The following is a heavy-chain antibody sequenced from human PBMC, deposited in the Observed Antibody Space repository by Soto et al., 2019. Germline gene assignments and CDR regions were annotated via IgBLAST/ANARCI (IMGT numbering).Heavy chain of an antibody. D-gene: IGHD3-3*01. CDR1: GCSISSSSYY. CDR3: ARHATENYDFWSGYYTNYYYYGMDV. Sequence: SETLSLTYTVSGCSISSSSYYWGWIRQPPGKGLEWFGSFYYSRSTYYNPSPKSRVTISVDTSKNQFSLKLSSVTAADTAVYYCARHATENYDFWSGYYTNYYYYGMDVWGQGTTVT. J-gene: IGHJ6*02. CDR2: FYYSRST. V-gene: IGHV4-39*01.